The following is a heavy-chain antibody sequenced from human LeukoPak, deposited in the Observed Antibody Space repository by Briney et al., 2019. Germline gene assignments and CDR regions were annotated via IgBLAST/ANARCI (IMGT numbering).Heavy chain of an antibody. Sequence: PSETLSLTCAVYGGSFSGYYWSWIRQPPGKGLGWIGEINHSGSTNYNPSLKSRVTISVDTSKNQFSLKLSSVTAADTAVYYCARDYCSSTSCPFDYWGQGTLVTVSS. J-gene: IGHJ4*02. CDR1: GGSFSGYY. V-gene: IGHV4-34*01. CDR2: INHSGST. CDR3: ARDYCSSTSCPFDY. D-gene: IGHD2-2*01.